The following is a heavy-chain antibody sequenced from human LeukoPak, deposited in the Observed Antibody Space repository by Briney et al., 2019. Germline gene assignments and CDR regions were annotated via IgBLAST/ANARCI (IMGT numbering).Heavy chain of an antibody. CDR2: TYYRSKLYN. J-gene: IGHJ4*02. D-gene: IGHD2-21*02. V-gene: IGHV6-1*01. Sequence: SQTLSLTCAISGDSFSSNSAAWNWIRQSPSRGLEWLGRTYYRSKLYNDYAVSVKSRITINPDTSKNQFSLQLNSVTPEDTAVYYCARDQPPYLAYCGGDCYGGFDYWGQGTLVTVSS. CDR3: ARDQPPYLAYCGGDCYGGFDY. CDR1: GDSFSSNSAA.